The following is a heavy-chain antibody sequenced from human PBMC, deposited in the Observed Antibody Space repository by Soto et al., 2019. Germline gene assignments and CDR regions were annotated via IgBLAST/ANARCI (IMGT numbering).Heavy chain of an antibody. J-gene: IGHJ6*02. V-gene: IGHV3-21*01. CDR3: ARARYSLMRTHYYYGMDV. CDR2: ISSSSSYI. Sequence: LGGSLRLSCAASGFTFSSYSMNWVRQAPGKGLEWVSSISSSSSYIYYADSVKGRFTISRDNAKNSLYLQMNSLRAEDTAVYYCARARYSLMRTHYYYGMDVWGQGTTVTVS. CDR1: GFTFSSYS. D-gene: IGHD5-18*01.